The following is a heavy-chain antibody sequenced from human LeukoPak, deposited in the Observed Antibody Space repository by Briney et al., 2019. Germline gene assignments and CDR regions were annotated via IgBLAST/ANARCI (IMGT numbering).Heavy chain of an antibody. V-gene: IGHV3-15*01. J-gene: IGHJ4*02. CDR2: IQRQTEGGTT. CDR1: GFTFSNAW. Sequence: GGSLRLSCAASGFTFSNAWVSWVRQAPGKGLEWVGRIQRQTEGGTTEYPAPVKGRFTISRDDSKNTVYLQINSLKTGDTAVYYCATDLLDYWGQGTLVTVSS. CDR3: ATDLLDY.